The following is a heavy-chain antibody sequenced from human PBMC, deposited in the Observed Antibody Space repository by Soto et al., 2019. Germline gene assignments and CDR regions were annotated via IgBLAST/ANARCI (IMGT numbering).Heavy chain of an antibody. CDR2: ISARGGSS. CDR3: AKGSIEYSASVDN. J-gene: IGHJ4*02. V-gene: IGHV3-23*01. D-gene: IGHD5-12*01. Sequence: EVQLLESGGGLVQPGGSLRLSCVASVFSFSSYAMVWVRQAPGKGLEWVSVISARGGSSYFADTVKGRFTISRDNSKNLLSLEMNSLRAEDTAIYFCAKGSIEYSASVDNWGQGTLVLVSS. CDR1: VFSFSSYA.